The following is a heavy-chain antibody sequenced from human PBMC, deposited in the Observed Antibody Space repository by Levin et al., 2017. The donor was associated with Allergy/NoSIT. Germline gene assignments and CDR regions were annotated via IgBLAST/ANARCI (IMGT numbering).Heavy chain of an antibody. CDR1: GFNFTNYS. CDR2: ISSSSSYI. J-gene: IGHJ4*02. V-gene: IGHV3-21*01. CDR3: VRGRGRQIDY. D-gene: IGHD3-16*01. Sequence: GGSLRLSCAASGFNFTNYSMNWVRQAPGKGLEWVSSISSSSSYIYYADSLKGRFTISRDNAKNSLYLQMNTLRAEDTAVYYCVRGRGRQIDYWGQGTLVTVSS.